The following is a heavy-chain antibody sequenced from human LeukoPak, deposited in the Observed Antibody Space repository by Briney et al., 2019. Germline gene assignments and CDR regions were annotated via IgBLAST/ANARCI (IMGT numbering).Heavy chain of an antibody. CDR2: IYYSGST. CDR1: GGSISSYY. V-gene: IGHV4-59*01. Sequence: SETLSLTCTVSGGSISSYYWSWIRQPPGKGLEWIGYIYYSGSTNYNPSLKSRVTISVDTSKNQFSLKLSSVTAADTAVYYCARGRWFGELSPYYFDYWGQGTLVTVSS. CDR3: ARGRWFGELSPYYFDY. D-gene: IGHD3-10*01. J-gene: IGHJ4*02.